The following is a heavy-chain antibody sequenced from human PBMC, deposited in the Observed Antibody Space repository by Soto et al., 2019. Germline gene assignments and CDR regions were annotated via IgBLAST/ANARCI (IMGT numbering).Heavy chain of an antibody. CDR1: GGSFSCYY. D-gene: IGHD6-19*01. CDR2: INHSGST. CDR3: ARGSYXSGSSHPTYYYYYGMDV. Sequence: KTSETLSLTCAVYGGSFSCYYWSWIRQPPGKGLEWIGEINHSGSTNYNPSLKSRVTISVDTSKNQFSLKLSSVTAADTAVYYCARGSYXSGSSHPTYYYYYGMDVWGQGTTVTVSS. V-gene: IGHV4-34*01. J-gene: IGHJ6*02.